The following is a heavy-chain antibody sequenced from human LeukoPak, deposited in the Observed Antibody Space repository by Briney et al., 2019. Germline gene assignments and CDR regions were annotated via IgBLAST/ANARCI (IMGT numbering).Heavy chain of an antibody. CDR3: ARGNSTSCYTPTGY. J-gene: IGHJ4*02. D-gene: IGHD2-2*02. V-gene: IGHV3-30*04. CDR1: GFTFSSYA. CDR2: ISYDGSNK. Sequence: GVLRLSCAASGFTFSSYAMHWVRQAPGKGLEWVAVISYDGSNKYYADSVKGRFTISRDNSKNTLYLQMNSLRAGDTAVYYCARGNSTSCYTPTGYWGQGTLVTVSS.